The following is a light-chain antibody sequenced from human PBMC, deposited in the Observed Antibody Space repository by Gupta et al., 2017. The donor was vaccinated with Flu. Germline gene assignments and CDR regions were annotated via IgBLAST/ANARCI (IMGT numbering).Light chain of an antibody. Sequence: SSLYASVGDRVIITCRASQSIRSYLNWYKQKPSKAPKLLIYAASSWQSGVTSRFSGSGCGKHLSLTISRRQQEDFATYFYRQTDSSSPPTFGGGTRVEIK. J-gene: IGKJ4*01. CDR3: RQTDSSSPPT. CDR1: QSIRSY. V-gene: IGKV1-39*01. CDR2: AAS.